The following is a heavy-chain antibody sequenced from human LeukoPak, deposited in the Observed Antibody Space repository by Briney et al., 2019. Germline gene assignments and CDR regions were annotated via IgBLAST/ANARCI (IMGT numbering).Heavy chain of an antibody. V-gene: IGHV3-74*01. CDR1: GFTFSSYW. CDR3: VGGYDILNY. J-gene: IGHJ4*02. Sequence: QPGGSLRLSCAASGFTFSSYWMHWVRQAPGKGLVWVSRINSDGSLTRYADSVKGRFTISRDNAKNTLYLQMNSLRAEDTAVYYCVGGYDILNYWGQGTLVTVSS. CDR2: INSDGSLT. D-gene: IGHD3-9*01.